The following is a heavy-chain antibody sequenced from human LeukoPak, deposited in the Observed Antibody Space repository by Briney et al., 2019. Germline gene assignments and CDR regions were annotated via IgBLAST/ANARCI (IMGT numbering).Heavy chain of an antibody. CDR3: ARVGSYYDSSGYYSWNWFDP. CDR1: GGSISSYY. D-gene: IGHD3-22*01. V-gene: IGHV4-59*01. Sequence: SETLSLTCTVSGGSISSYYWSWIRQPPGKGLEWIGYIYYSGSTNYNPSLKSRVTISVDTSKNQFSLKLSSVTAADMAVYYCARVGSYYDSSGYYSWNWFDPWGQGTLVTVSS. CDR2: IYYSGST. J-gene: IGHJ5*02.